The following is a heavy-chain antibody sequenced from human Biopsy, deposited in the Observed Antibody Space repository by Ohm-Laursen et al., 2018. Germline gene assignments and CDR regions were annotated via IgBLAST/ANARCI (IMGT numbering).Heavy chain of an antibody. J-gene: IGHJ6*02. CDR2: INTENGNT. Sequence: GSSVKVSCKASGYTFTSYGIGWVRQAPGQGLEWMGWINTENGNTIYAQNLQGRVPMTADTSTSTAYMEVTSLGSDDTAVYYCARAKLEPVYYYYGMDVWGQGTTVTVSS. CDR3: ARAKLEPVYYYYGMDV. D-gene: IGHD1-1*01. CDR1: GYTFTSYG. V-gene: IGHV1-18*01.